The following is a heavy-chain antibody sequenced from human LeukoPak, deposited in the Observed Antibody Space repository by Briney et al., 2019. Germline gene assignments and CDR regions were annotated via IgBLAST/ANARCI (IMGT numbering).Heavy chain of an antibody. J-gene: IGHJ4*02. CDR2: ISSSGSSL. CDR1: GFTFRDYY. Sequence: GGSLRLSCAASGFTFRDYYMGWIRQAPGKGLEWVSYISSSGSSLYYADSVKGRFTISRDNAKNSLYLQMNSLRVEDTAVYSCARDSSSVEYCSSTSCYYGDYWGQGTLVTVSS. CDR3: ARDSSSVEYCSSTSCYYGDY. D-gene: IGHD2-2*01. V-gene: IGHV3-11*04.